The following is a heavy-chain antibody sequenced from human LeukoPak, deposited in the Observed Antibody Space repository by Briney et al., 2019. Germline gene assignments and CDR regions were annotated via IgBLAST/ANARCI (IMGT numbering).Heavy chain of an antibody. D-gene: IGHD3-22*01. CDR1: GFTFSSYA. CDR3: ANHYYDSSGYPYYFDY. Sequence: GGSLRLSCAASGFTFSSYAMNWVRQAPGKGLEWVSSISGSGGSTYYADSVKGRFTISRDNSKNTLYLQMNSLRAEDTAVYYCANHYYDSSGYPYYFDYWGQGTLVTVSS. V-gene: IGHV3-23*01. J-gene: IGHJ4*02. CDR2: ISGSGGST.